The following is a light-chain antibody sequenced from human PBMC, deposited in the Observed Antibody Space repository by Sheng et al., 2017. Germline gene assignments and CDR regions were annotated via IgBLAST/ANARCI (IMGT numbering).Light chain of an antibody. CDR3: SSYTSSSTLV. Sequence: QSALTQPASVSGSPGQSITISCTGTSSDVGGYNFVSWYQRHPGKAPKLMIYDVSNRPSGVSNRFSGSKSGNTASLTISGLQAGDEADYYCSSYTSSSTLVFGTGTEVTVL. CDR2: DVS. CDR1: SSDVGGYNF. J-gene: IGLJ1*01. V-gene: IGLV2-14*03.